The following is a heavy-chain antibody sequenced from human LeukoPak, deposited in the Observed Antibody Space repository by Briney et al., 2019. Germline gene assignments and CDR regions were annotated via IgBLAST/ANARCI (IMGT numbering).Heavy chain of an antibody. V-gene: IGHV3-9*01. J-gene: IGHJ4*02. CDR1: GFTFDDYG. CDR2: ISWNSGSI. Sequence: PGGSLRLSCATSGFTFDDYGMHWVRQTPGKGLEWVSGISWNSGSIGYADSVKGRFTISRDNAKNSLYLQMNSLRAEDTALYYCAKERSGTYDYWGQGTLVTVSS. D-gene: IGHD1-26*01. CDR3: AKERSGTYDY.